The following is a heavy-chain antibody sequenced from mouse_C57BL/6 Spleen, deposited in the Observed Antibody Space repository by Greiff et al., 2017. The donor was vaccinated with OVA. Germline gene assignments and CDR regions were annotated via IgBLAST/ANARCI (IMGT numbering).Heavy chain of an antibody. J-gene: IGHJ3*01. CDR3: ARQGDDSFAY. CDR1: GFTFSDYG. V-gene: IGHV5-15*01. Sequence: DVKLVESGGGLVQPGGSLKLSCAASGFTFSDYGMAWVRQAPRKGPEWVAFISNLAYSIYYADTVTGRFTISRENAKNTLYLEMSSLRSEDTAMYYCARQGDDSFAYWGQGTLVTVSA. D-gene: IGHD2-4*01. CDR2: ISNLAYSI.